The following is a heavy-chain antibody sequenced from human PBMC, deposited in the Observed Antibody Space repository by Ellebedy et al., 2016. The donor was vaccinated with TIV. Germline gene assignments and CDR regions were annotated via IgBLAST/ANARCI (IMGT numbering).Heavy chain of an antibody. Sequence: GSLRLSXTVSGGSISKFSWTWIRQPPGKGLEWIGYIFYSGDTNYNPSLKSRVSMSVDTSKSQLSLTLTSVTAADTGVYYCARFDYDVEGYYGLDVWGQGTTVTVSS. CDR3: ARFDYDVEGYYGLDV. CDR2: IFYSGDT. V-gene: IGHV4-59*01. D-gene: IGHD3-16*01. CDR1: GGSISKFS. J-gene: IGHJ6*02.